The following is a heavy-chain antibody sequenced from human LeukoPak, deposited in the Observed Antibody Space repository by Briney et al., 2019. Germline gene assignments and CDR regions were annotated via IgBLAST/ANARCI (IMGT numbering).Heavy chain of an antibody. J-gene: IGHJ6*03. Sequence: SVKVSCKASGYTFTGYYMHWVRQAPGQGLEWMGRINPNSGGTNYAQKFQGRVTMTRDTSISTAYMELSRLRSDDTAVYYCARITMVRGVKGMYYYYYMDVWGKGTTVTVSS. CDR3: ARITMVRGVKGMYYYYYMDV. V-gene: IGHV1-2*06. D-gene: IGHD3-10*01. CDR2: INPNSGGT. CDR1: GYTFTGYY.